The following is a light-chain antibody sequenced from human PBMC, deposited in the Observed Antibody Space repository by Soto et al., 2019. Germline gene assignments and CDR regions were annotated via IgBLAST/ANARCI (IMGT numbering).Light chain of an antibody. J-gene: IGKJ1*01. CDR2: KAS. V-gene: IGKV1-5*03. Sequence: DIQMTQSPSTLSGSVGDRVTITFRASQTISSWLAWYQQKPGKAPKLLIYKASTLKSGVPSRFRGSGSGTEFTLTISSLQPDDFATYYCQHYISSLEAFGKGTKVDI. CDR3: QHYISSLEA. CDR1: QTISSW.